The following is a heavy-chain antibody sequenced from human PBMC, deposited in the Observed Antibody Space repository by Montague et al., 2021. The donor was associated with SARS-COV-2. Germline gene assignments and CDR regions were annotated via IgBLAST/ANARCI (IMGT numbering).Heavy chain of an antibody. J-gene: IGHJ4*02. CDR1: GGSIGSYY. D-gene: IGHD6-19*01. CDR3: ARDIAVAGLFDY. CDR2: ISISGST. V-gene: IGHV4-4*07. Sequence: SETLSLTCTVSGGSIGSYYWSWIRQPAGKGLEWIGRISISGSTNYNPSLKSRVTISVDTSKNQFSLKLSSVTAADTAVYYCARDIAVAGLFDYWGQGTLVTVSS.